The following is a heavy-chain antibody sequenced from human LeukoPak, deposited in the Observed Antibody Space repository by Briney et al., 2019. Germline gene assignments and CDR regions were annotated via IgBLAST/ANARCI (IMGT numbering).Heavy chain of an antibody. CDR1: GFTFSSYA. CDR3: AKDGREWPRSLDY. CDR2: ISGSGGST. D-gene: IGHD5-12*01. J-gene: IGHJ4*02. V-gene: IGHV3-23*01. Sequence: GGSLRLSCAASGFTFSSYAMSWVRQAPGKGLEWVSAISGSGGSTYYADSVKGRFTISRDSSKNTLYLQMNSLRAEDTAVYYCAKDGREWPRSLDYWGQGTLVTVSS.